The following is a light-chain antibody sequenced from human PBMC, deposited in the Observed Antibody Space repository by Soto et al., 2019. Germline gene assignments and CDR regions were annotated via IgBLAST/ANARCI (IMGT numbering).Light chain of an antibody. V-gene: IGLV1-44*01. CDR3: AAWDDSLNGWV. Sequence: QPVLTQPHSASGTPGQRVTISCSGSSSNIGSNTVNWYQHLPGTAPKLLIYSNNQRPSGVPDRFSGSKSGTSASLAISGLQSEDEADYYCAAWDDSLNGWVFGGGTKLTVL. CDR2: SNN. J-gene: IGLJ3*02. CDR1: SSNIGSNT.